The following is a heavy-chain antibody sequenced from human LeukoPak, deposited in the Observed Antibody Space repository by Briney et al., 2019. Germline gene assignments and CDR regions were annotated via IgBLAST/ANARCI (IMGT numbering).Heavy chain of an antibody. V-gene: IGHV4-4*07. J-gene: IGHJ4*02. CDR3: ARGRYCSGGSCYFDY. D-gene: IGHD2-15*01. CDR2: IFTSGST. Sequence: PETLSLTCTVSGGSISNFYWSWIRQPAGKGLEWIGLIFTSGSTNYNPSLKSRVAMSVDTSKTQFSLRLSSVTAADTAVYYCARGRYCSGGSCYFDYWGQGTLVTVSS. CDR1: GGSISNFY.